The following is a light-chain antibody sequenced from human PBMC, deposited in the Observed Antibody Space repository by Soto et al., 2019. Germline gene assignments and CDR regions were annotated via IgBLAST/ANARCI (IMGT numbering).Light chain of an antibody. Sequence: QSVLTQPPSVSGAPGQRVTISCTGSSSNIGAGYDVHWYQQLPGTAPKLLIYGNSNRPSGVPDRFSGSKSGTSASLAITGLQAEDEADYYCQSYDSSLSAPVVVGGGTKLTVL. CDR1: SSNIGAGYD. CDR3: QSYDSSLSAPVV. CDR2: GNS. J-gene: IGLJ2*01. V-gene: IGLV1-40*01.